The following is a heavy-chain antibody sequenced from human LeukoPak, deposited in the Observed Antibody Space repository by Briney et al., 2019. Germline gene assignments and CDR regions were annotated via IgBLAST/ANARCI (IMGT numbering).Heavy chain of an antibody. CDR3: ARDRSADDAFDI. V-gene: IGHV3-20*01. CDR1: GFTFDDYG. CDR2: INWNGGST. Sequence: GGSLRLSCAASGFTFDDYGMGWVRQAPGKGLEWVPGINWNGGSTGYADSVKGRFTISRDNAKNSLYLQMNSLRAEDTALYNCARDRSADDAFDIWGQGTMVTLSS. D-gene: IGHD2-2*01. J-gene: IGHJ3*02.